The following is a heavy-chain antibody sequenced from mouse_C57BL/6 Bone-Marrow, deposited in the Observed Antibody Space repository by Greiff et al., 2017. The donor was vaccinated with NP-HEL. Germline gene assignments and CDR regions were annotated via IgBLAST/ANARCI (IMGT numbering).Heavy chain of an antibody. J-gene: IGHJ2*01. Sequence: QVQLQQSGAELVRPGTSVKMSCKASGYTFTNYWIGWAKQRPGHGLEWIGDIYPGGGYTNYNEKFKGKATLTADKSSSTAYMQFSSLTSEDSSIYYCARSRDGNDYFDYWGKGTTLTVSS. D-gene: IGHD2-1*01. CDR2: IYPGGGYT. CDR1: GYTFTNYW. CDR3: ARSRDGNDYFDY. V-gene: IGHV1-63*01.